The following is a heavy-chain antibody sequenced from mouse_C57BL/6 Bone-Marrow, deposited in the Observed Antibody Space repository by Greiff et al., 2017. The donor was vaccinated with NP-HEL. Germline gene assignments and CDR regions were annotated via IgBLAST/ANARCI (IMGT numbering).Heavy chain of an antibody. CDR2: IYPGGGYT. Sequence: QVQLQQSGAELVRPGTSVKMSCKASGYTFTNYWIGWAKQSPGHGLEWIGDIYPGGGYTNYNEKFKGKATLTADKSSSTAYMQFSSLTSEDSAIYYCARLEDGYWWFAYWGQGTLVTVSA. CDR3: ARLEDGYWWFAY. CDR1: GYTFTNYW. D-gene: IGHD2-3*01. V-gene: IGHV1-63*01. J-gene: IGHJ3*01.